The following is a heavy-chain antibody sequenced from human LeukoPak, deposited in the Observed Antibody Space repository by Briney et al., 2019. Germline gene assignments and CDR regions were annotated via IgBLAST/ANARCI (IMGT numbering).Heavy chain of an antibody. CDR3: ARGRVQWLPHLGDAFDI. J-gene: IGHJ3*02. Sequence: PGGSLRLSCAASGFTLDEYGMSWVRQAPGKGLEWVSGINWNGGSTGYADSVKGRFTISRDNAKNSLYLQMNSLRAEDTALYYCARGRVQWLPHLGDAFDIWGQGTMVTVSS. D-gene: IGHD6-19*01. CDR1: GFTLDEYG. V-gene: IGHV3-20*04. CDR2: INWNGGST.